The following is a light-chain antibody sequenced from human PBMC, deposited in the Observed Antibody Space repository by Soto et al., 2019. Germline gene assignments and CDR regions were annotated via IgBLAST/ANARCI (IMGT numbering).Light chain of an antibody. CDR1: SSNIGSHP. CDR3: ASWDNSLNGLYV. Sequence: QSVLTQPPSASGTPGQRVTISCSGSSSNIGSHPVNWYQQLPGTAPKLLLYGDNQRPSGVPDRFSASKSGASASLAISGPQSEDEATYYCASWDNSLNGLYVFGAGTK. V-gene: IGLV1-44*01. J-gene: IGLJ1*01. CDR2: GDN.